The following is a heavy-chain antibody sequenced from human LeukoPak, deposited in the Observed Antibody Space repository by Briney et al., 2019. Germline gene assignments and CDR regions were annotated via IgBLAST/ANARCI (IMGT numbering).Heavy chain of an antibody. Sequence: PGGSLRLSCAASGFTFSSYAMSWVRQAPGKGLEWVSDIGGSGGRTYYADSVKGRFTISRDNPKNTLYLQMNSLRAEDAAVYYCAKGGIGHCSGGSCYAYYYYYYGMDVWGKGTTVTVSS. CDR2: IGGSGGRT. V-gene: IGHV3-23*01. CDR1: GFTFSSYA. J-gene: IGHJ6*04. CDR3: AKGGIGHCSGGSCYAYYYYYYGMDV. D-gene: IGHD2-15*01.